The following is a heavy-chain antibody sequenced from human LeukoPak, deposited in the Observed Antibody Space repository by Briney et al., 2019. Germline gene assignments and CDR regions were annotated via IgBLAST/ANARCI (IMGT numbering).Heavy chain of an antibody. Sequence: GGSLRLSCAASGFTFSSYAMHWVRQAPGKGLEWVAVISYDGSNKYYADSVKSRFTISRDNSKNTLYLQMNSLRAEDTAVYYCARGGDHGDFNGMDVWGKGTTVTVSS. V-gene: IGHV3-30*04. D-gene: IGHD4-17*01. CDR3: ARGGDHGDFNGMDV. CDR1: GFTFSSYA. CDR2: ISYDGSNK. J-gene: IGHJ6*04.